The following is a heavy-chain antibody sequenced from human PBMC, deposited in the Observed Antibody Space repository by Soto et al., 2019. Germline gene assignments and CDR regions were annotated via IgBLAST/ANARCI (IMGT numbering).Heavy chain of an antibody. V-gene: IGHV4-61*01. J-gene: IGHJ5*02. CDR1: GGSVSSGSYY. CDR3: AREVYSMNWFDP. D-gene: IGHD4-4*01. CDR2: IYYSGST. Sequence: LSLPCTVSGGSVSSGSYYWSWIRQPPGKGLEWIGYIYYSGSTNYNPSLKSRVTISVDTSKNQFSLKLSSVTAADTAVYYCAREVYSMNWFDPWAREPWSPSPQ.